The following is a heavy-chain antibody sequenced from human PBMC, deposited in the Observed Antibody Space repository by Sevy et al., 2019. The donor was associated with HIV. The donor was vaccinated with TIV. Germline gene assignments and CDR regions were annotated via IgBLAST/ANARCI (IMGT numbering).Heavy chain of an antibody. CDR2: IRSARGL. D-gene: IGHD2-2*01. CDR3: ARIRGFCRGTSCPYEN. CDR1: GFNVDDNY. J-gene: IGHJ4*02. Sequence: GGSLRLSCIPSGFNVDDNYMTWVRQAPGKGLEWVSLIRSARGLSYGDSVRGRFTISRDTSKNTVFLQMHSLRVEDTAVYYCARIRGFCRGTSCPYENWGQGALVTVSS. V-gene: IGHV3-53*01.